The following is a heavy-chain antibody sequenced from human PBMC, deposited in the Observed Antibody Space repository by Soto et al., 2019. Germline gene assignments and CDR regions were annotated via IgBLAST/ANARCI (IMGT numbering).Heavy chain of an antibody. J-gene: IGHJ6*03. CDR2: TYYRSRWYN. CDR1: GDSVSSNNAA. V-gene: IGHV6-1*01. Sequence: SQTLSLTCAISGDSVSSNNAAWNWTRQSPSRGLEWLGRTYYRSRWYNDYAVSVKSRITVNLDTSKNQFSLQLTSVTPEDTAVYYCAGTTSHYWYYMDVWGKGTTVTVSS. D-gene: IGHD1-7*01. CDR3: AGTTSHYWYYMDV.